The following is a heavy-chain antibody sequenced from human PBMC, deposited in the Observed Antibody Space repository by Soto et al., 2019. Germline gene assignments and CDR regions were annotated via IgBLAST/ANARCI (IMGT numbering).Heavy chain of an antibody. CDR3: ARGIKYGAYSRWFDP. V-gene: IGHV1-8*01. CDR2: MNPNSGNT. Sequence: EASVKVSCKASGYTFTIYDINWVRQATGQGLEYLGWMNPNSGNTAYVQKFQGRVTMTWDTSITTAYMELSSLRSEDTAVYFCARGIKYGAYSRWFDPWGQGTLVTVPQ. CDR1: GYTFTIYD. J-gene: IGHJ5*02. D-gene: IGHD4-17*01.